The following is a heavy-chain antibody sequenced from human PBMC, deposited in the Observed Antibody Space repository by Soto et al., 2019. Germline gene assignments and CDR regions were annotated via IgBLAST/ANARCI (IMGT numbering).Heavy chain of an antibody. CDR1: GFTFSSYG. Sequence: QVQLVESGGGVVQPGRSLRLSCAASGFTFSSYGMHWVRQAPGKGLEWVAVIWYDGSNKYYADSVKGRFTISRDNSKNPLYLKMNGRRAGDRAVYYWARDTRWELPGGGDYWGQGTLVTVSS. CDR3: ARDTRWELPGGGDY. CDR2: IWYDGSNK. J-gene: IGHJ4*02. V-gene: IGHV3-33*01. D-gene: IGHD2-15*01.